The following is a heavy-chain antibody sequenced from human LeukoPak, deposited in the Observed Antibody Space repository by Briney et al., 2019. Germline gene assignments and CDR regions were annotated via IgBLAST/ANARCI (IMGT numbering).Heavy chain of an antibody. CDR2: LIAYNCNT. CDR1: GYTFTSYG. J-gene: IGHJ4*02. D-gene: IGHD3-9*01. V-gene: IGHV1-18*01. CDR3: ARGNYDILTGYQYYFDY. Sequence: ASLKVSCKASGYTFTSYGISWVRQAPGQGLEWMGCLIAYNCNTNYAQNLQGRVTMTRDTSTSTDYMDLRSLRSDDTAMYYCARGNYDILTGYQYYFDYWGQGTLVTVSS.